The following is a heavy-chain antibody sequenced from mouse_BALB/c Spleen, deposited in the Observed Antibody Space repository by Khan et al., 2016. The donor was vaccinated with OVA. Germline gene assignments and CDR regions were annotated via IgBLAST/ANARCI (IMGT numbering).Heavy chain of an antibody. J-gene: IGHJ4*01. CDR3: ARSNYYGSGLYVMDY. Sequence: DLVKPGASVKLSCKASGYTFTSYWINWIKQRPGQGLEWIGRIAPGSGSSYYNEMFKDMATLTIDTSSSTAYIQLSSLSSEDSAVYFCARSNYYGSGLYVMDYWGQGTSVTVSS. CDR2: IAPGSGSS. D-gene: IGHD1-1*01. V-gene: IGHV1S41*01. CDR1: GYTFTSYW.